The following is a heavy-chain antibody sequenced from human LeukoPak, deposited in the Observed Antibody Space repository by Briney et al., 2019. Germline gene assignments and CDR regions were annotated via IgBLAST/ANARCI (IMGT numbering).Heavy chain of an antibody. J-gene: IGHJ5*02. Sequence: PETLSLTCTVSGGSISSYYWSWIRQPPGKGLEWIGYIYYSGSTNYNPSLKSRVTISVGTSKNQFSLKLSSVAAADTAVYYCARALENYYDSSGFYDPWGQGTLVTVSS. D-gene: IGHD3-22*01. CDR1: GGSISSYY. CDR2: IYYSGST. CDR3: ARALENYYDSSGFYDP. V-gene: IGHV4-59*01.